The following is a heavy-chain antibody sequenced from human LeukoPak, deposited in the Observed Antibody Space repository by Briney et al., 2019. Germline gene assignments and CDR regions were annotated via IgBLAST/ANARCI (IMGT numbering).Heavy chain of an antibody. J-gene: IGHJ6*02. CDR1: GGTFSSYA. V-gene: IGHV1-69*01. Sequence: ASVKVSCKASGGTFSSYAISWVRQAPGQGLEWMGGIVPIFGTANYAQKFQGRVTITADESTSTAHMELSSLRSEDTAVYYCARDRLGDSYYYYYGMDVWGQGTTVTVSS. CDR2: IVPIFGTA. CDR3: ARDRLGDSYYYYYGMDV. D-gene: IGHD3-16*01.